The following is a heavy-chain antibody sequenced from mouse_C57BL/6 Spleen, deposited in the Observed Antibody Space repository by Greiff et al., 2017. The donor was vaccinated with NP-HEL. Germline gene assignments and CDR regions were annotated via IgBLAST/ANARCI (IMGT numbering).Heavy chain of an antibody. Sequence: EVQLQQSGAELVRPGASVKLSCTASGFNIKDDYMHWVKQRPEQGLEWIGWIDPENGDTEYASKFQGKATITADTSSNTAYLQLSSLTSEDTAVYYCTTPGYYGSSHWYFDVWGTGTTVTVSS. CDR2: IDPENGDT. J-gene: IGHJ1*03. D-gene: IGHD1-1*01. CDR3: TTPGYYGSSHWYFDV. V-gene: IGHV14-4*01. CDR1: GFNIKDDY.